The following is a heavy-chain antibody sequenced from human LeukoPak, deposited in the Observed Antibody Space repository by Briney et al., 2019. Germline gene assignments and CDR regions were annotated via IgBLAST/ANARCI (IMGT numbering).Heavy chain of an antibody. CDR2: IYHSGST. CDR1: GGSISSGGYY. V-gene: IGHV4-30-2*01. J-gene: IGHJ4*02. D-gene: IGHD5-24*01. Sequence: SETLSLTCTVSGGSISSGGYYWSWIRQPPGKGLEWIGYIYHSGSTYYNPSLKSRVTISVDRSKNQFSLKLSSVTAADTAVYYCASSFTEMATIKRPGFDYWGQGTLVTVSS. CDR3: ASSFTEMATIKRPGFDY.